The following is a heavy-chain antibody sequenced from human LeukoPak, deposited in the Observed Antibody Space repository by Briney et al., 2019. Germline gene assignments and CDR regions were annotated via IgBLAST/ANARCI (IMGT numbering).Heavy chain of an antibody. CDR3: ARAAQYCSSTSCYARLYYYYGMDV. V-gene: IGHV6-1*01. Sequence: SQTLSLTCAISGDSVSSNSAAWNWIRQSPSRGLEWLGRTYYRSKWYNDYAVSVKSRITINPDASKNQFSLQLISVTPEDTAVYYCARAAQYCSSTSCYARLYYYYGMDVWGQGTTVTVSS. J-gene: IGHJ6*02. D-gene: IGHD2-2*01. CDR1: GDSVSSNSAA. CDR2: TYYRSKWYN.